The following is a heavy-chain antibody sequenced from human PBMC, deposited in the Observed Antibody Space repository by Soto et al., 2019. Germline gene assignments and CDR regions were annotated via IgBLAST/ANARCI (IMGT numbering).Heavy chain of an antibody. J-gene: IGHJ6*02. Sequence: QVQLVQSGAEVKKPASSVKVSCKASGGTFNNYPITWVRQAPGEGLEWMGGSIPIFGTANYAQNFQGRVTISVXXSXXXXXXXLSSLRSEDTAVYYCARGRGYSGDDHYYYFDMDVWGQGTTVTVSS. CDR1: GGTFNNYP. V-gene: IGHV1-69*01. D-gene: IGHD5-12*01. CDR2: SIPIFGTA. CDR3: ARGRGYSGDDHYYYFDMDV.